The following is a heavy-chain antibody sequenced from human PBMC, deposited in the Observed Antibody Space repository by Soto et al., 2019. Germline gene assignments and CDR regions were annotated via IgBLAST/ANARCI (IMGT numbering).Heavy chain of an antibody. CDR1: GFTFSQFG. Sequence: QVQLVESGGGVVQPGRSLRLSCSASGFTFSQFGMHWVRRAPGKGLEWVAVISFDGRETYYSDSVKGRFTISRDNSKNTLYLQVNSLRADDTAVYYCAKKMNGVTSIPCKIDYWGQGTLVTVSS. D-gene: IGHD3-10*01. CDR2: ISFDGRET. J-gene: IGHJ4*02. V-gene: IGHV3-30*18. CDR3: AKKMNGVTSIPCKIDY.